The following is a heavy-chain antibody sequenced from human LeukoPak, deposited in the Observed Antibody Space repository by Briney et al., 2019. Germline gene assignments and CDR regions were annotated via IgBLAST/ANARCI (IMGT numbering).Heavy chain of an antibody. J-gene: IGHJ1*01. Sequence: SQTLSLTCAVSGGSISNGGYSWSWIRHPPGKGLEWIGEINHSGSTNYNPSLKSRVTISVDTSKNQFSLKLSSVTAADTAVYYCARGGRTVVTLEYFQHWGQGTLVTVSS. D-gene: IGHD4-23*01. CDR1: GGSISNGGYS. CDR3: ARGGRTVVTLEYFQH. V-gene: IGHV4-30-2*01. CDR2: INHSGST.